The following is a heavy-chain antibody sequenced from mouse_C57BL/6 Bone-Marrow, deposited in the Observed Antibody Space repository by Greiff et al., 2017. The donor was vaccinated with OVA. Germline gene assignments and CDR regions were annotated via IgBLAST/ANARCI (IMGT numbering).Heavy chain of an antibody. J-gene: IGHJ2*01. CDR3: ARLITTVVPHFDY. Sequence: EVQLKESGPGLAKPSQTLSLTCSVTGYSITSDYWNWIPKFPGNKLEYMGYISYSGSTYYNPSLKSRISITRDTSKNQYYLQLNSVTTEDTATYYCARLITTVVPHFDYWGQGTTLTVSS. D-gene: IGHD1-1*01. CDR2: ISYSGST. CDR1: GYSITSDY. V-gene: IGHV3-8*01.